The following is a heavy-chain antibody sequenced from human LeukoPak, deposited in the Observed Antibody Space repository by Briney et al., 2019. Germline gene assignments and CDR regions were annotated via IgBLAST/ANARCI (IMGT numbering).Heavy chain of an antibody. CDR1: GCSIRINY. CDR2: IAYDGGNK. Sequence: PGGSLRLSCTSSGCSIRINYMRWVRLAAGKGLEWVAVIAYDGGNKYYADSVKGRFTISRNNSKNTLYLQMKSLRAEDTAVYYCARDSSPWYYYDRSGSNGFDPWGQGTLVTVSS. D-gene: IGHD3-22*01. J-gene: IGHJ5*02. CDR3: ARDSSPWYYYDRSGSNGFDP. V-gene: IGHV3-30-3*01.